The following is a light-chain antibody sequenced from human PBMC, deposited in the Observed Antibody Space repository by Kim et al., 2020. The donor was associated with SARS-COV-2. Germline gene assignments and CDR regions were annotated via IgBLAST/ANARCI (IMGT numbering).Light chain of an antibody. J-gene: IGKJ1*01. Sequence: EIVLTQSPGTLSLSPGERATLSCRASQSVSSRYFAWYQQKPGQAPRLLIYGASSRATGIPDRFSGSGSGTDFTLTISRLEPEDFAVYYCQQFGRSSWTFGQGTKLDIK. CDR3: QQFGRSSWT. CDR1: QSVSSRY. V-gene: IGKV3-20*01. CDR2: GAS.